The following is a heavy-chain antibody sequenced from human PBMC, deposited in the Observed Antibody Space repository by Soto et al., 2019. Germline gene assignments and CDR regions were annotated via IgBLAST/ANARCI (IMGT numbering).Heavy chain of an antibody. CDR1: GFPFSSYA. Sequence: GGSLRLSCAASGFPFSSYAVSWVRQAPGKGLEWVSTISGSGGTTYYADSVKGRFTISRDNSKNTLYLQMNSLRAEDTAVYYCARTYTISLRYFDYWGQGTLVTVSS. CDR3: ARTYTISLRYFDY. D-gene: IGHD3-16*01. J-gene: IGHJ4*02. CDR2: ISGSGGTT. V-gene: IGHV3-23*01.